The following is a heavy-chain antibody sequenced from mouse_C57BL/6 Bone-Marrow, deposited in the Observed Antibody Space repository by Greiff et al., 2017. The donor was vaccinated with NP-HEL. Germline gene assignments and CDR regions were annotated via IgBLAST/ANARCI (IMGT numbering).Heavy chain of an antibody. Sequence: DVMLVESGGGLVQPGGSLKLSCAASGFTFSDYYMYWVRQTPEKRLEWVAYISNGGGSTYYPDTVKGRFTISRDNAKNTLYLQMSRLKSEDTAMYYCARQGYYGSSFDYWGQGTTLTVSS. D-gene: IGHD1-1*01. CDR1: GFTFSDYY. J-gene: IGHJ2*01. V-gene: IGHV5-12*01. CDR2: ISNGGGST. CDR3: ARQGYYGSSFDY.